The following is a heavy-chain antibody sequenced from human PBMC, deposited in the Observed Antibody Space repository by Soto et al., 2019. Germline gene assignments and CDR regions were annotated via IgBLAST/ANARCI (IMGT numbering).Heavy chain of an antibody. CDR1: GFTFSSYG. V-gene: IGHV3-33*01. CDR3: ARDSGTPVRGSFDY. CDR2: IWYDGSNK. J-gene: IGHJ4*02. Sequence: GGSLRLSCAASGFTFSSYGMHWVRQAPGKGLEWVAVIWYDGSNKYYADSVKGRFTISRDNSKNTLYLQMNSLKAEDTAVYYCARDSGTPVRGSFDYWGQGTLVTVSS. D-gene: IGHD1-26*01.